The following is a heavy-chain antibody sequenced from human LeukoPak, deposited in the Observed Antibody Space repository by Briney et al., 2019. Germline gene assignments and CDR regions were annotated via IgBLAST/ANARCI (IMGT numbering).Heavy chain of an antibody. CDR1: GFTFSSYS. CDR3: ARDPDYYGSGDAFDI. D-gene: IGHD3-10*01. Sequence: QPGGSLRLSCAASGFTFSSYSMNWVRQAPGKGLEWVSYISSSSSTIYYADSVKGRFTISRDNAKNSLYLQMNSLRAEDTAVYYSARDPDYYGSGDAFDIWGQGTMVTVSS. J-gene: IGHJ3*02. CDR2: ISSSSSTI. V-gene: IGHV3-48*01.